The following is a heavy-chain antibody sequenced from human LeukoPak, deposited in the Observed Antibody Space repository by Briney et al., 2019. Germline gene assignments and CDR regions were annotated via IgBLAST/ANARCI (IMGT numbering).Heavy chain of an antibody. CDR1: GLTLSNNY. V-gene: IGHV3-53*01. CDR3: ARDRHCSGGSCSGL. Sequence: GGSLRLSCAASGLTLSNNYMKWVRQAPRKGLEWGSLIYSGGSTYYADSVKGRFTISRDNPKNTVYLQMNNRRAEDTAVYYCARDRHCSGGSCSGLWGQGTLVTVSS. CDR2: IYSGGST. J-gene: IGHJ4*02. D-gene: IGHD2-15*01.